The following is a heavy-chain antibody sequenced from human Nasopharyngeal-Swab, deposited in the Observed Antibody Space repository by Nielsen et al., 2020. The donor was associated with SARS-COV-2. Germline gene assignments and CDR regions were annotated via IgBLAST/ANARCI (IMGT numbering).Heavy chain of an antibody. V-gene: IGHV3-33*01. D-gene: IGHD6-19*01. CDR3: VRPGIAVAGTRWFDP. J-gene: IGHJ5*02. Sequence: GSLKISSAASGFTFSSYGMHWVRQAPGKGLEWVAVIWYDGSKKYYADSVKGRFTISRDNSKNTLYLQLNSLRAEDTALYYCVRPGIAVAGTRWFDPWGQGTLVTVSS. CDR2: IWYDGSKK. CDR1: GFTFSSYG.